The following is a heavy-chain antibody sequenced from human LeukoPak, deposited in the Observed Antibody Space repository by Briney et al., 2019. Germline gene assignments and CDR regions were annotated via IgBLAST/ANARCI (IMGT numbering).Heavy chain of an antibody. CDR2: IKSDGSST. CDR1: GVPLSNYW. Sequence: GGSLRLSCAGSGVPLSNYWMQWVRQAPGKGLVWVARIKSDGSSTNYADSVKGRFTISRDDAKNTLNLQMNSLRDEDTAVYFCTRGLNYFDYWGQGALVTVSS. CDR3: TRGLNYFDY. V-gene: IGHV3-74*01. J-gene: IGHJ4*02.